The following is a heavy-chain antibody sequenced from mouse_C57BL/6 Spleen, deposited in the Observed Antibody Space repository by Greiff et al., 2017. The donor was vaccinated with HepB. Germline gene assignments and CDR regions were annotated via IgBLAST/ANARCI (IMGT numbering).Heavy chain of an antibody. CDR1: GYTFTSYW. CDR3: ARRITTVEAWVAY. Sequence: QVQLQQPGAELVRPGTSVKLSCKASGYTFTSYWMHWVKQRPGQGLEWIGVIDPSDSYTNYNQKFKGKATLTVDTSSSTAYMQLSSLTSEDSAVYYWARRITTVEAWVAYWGQGTLVTVSA. J-gene: IGHJ3*01. V-gene: IGHV1-59*01. CDR2: IDPSDSYT. D-gene: IGHD1-1*01.